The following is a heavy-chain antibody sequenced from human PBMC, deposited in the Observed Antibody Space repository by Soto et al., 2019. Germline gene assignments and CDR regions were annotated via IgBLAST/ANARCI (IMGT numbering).Heavy chain of an antibody. V-gene: IGHV3-23*01. Sequence: GSLILSGAASGFTFSSYAMSWVRQAPGKGLEWVSSISGNGGSTYYAASVKGRFTISRDNSKNTLYLQMNRLRAEDTAVYYCASSTLYLTGYYSHNWFDPWGQGTLVTVYS. J-gene: IGHJ5*02. CDR3: ASSTLYLTGYYSHNWFDP. CDR2: ISGNGGST. D-gene: IGHD3-9*01. CDR1: GFTFSSYA.